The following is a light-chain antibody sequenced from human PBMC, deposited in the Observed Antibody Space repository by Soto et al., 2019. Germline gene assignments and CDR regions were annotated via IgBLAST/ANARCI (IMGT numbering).Light chain of an antibody. Sequence: AIQMTQSPSSLSASEGDRVNITCRASRYIRSDLSWYQQRPGQAPKVLIYGASSSQSGVPSRFSGSGYGTDFTLTISSLQPDDFATYYCQQFNSFPRTFGQGTKVDIK. CDR2: GAS. J-gene: IGKJ1*01. CDR3: QQFNSFPRT. V-gene: IGKV1-6*01. CDR1: RYIRSD.